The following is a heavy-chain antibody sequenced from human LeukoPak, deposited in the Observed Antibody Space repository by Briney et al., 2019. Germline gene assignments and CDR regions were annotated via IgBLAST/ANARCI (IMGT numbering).Heavy chain of an antibody. CDR1: GFTFSSYA. CDR3: ARDVGFGGYSRGIFDY. D-gene: IGHD3-10*01. J-gene: IGHJ4*02. Sequence: GGSLRLSCAASGFTFSSYAMSWVRQAPGKGLEWVSAISGSGGSTYYADSVKGRFTMSRDNANNSLYLQMNSLRAEDTAVYYCARDVGFGGYSRGIFDYWGQGTLVTVSS. V-gene: IGHV3-23*01. CDR2: ISGSGGST.